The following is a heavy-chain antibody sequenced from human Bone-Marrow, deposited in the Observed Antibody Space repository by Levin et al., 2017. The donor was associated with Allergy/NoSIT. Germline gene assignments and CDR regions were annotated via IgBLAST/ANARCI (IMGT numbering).Heavy chain of an antibody. Sequence: VASVKVSCKASGYTFSNYGINWVRQAPGQGLEWMGWISAYNGYIKYAQKVQNRVTMTTDTSTTTAYMELRSLTSDDTAVYYCTRGSSIPASGDYWGQGTLVTVSS. CDR1: GYTFSNYG. J-gene: IGHJ4*02. CDR2: ISAYNGYI. D-gene: IGHD6-13*01. V-gene: IGHV1-18*01. CDR3: TRGSSIPASGDY.